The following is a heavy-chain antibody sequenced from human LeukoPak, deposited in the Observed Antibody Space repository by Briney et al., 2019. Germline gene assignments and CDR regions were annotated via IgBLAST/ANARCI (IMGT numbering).Heavy chain of an antibody. J-gene: IGHJ4*02. CDR1: GFTFSSYG. D-gene: IGHD3-10*01. Sequence: PGGSLRLSCAASGFTFSSYGMHWVRQAPGKGLEWVAFIRYDGSNKYYADSVKGRFTISRDNSKNTLYLQMNSLRAEDTAVYYCARDLPFGYGSGSYFDYWGQGTLVTVSS. CDR3: ARDLPFGYGSGSYFDY. V-gene: IGHV3-30*02. CDR2: IRYDGSNK.